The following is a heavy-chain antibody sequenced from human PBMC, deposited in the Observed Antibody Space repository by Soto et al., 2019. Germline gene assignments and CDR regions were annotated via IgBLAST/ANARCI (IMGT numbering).Heavy chain of an antibody. CDR1: GFSFSDSY. Sequence: QVQLVESGGGLVKPGGSLRLSCAASGFSFSDSYMSWVRQAPGKGLEWVSYISGTSGYTGYADSVKGRFTISRDNAKHSLYMQMNSVGVEDTAVYYCARDRGGYGPPDVWGQGTTVTVSS. CDR2: ISGTSGYT. CDR3: ARDRGGYGPPDV. J-gene: IGHJ6*02. V-gene: IGHV3-11*06. D-gene: IGHD3-10*01.